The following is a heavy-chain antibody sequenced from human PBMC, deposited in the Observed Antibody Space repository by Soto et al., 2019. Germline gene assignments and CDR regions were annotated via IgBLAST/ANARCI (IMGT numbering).Heavy chain of an antibody. CDR2: ISGSGGST. Sequence: EVQLLESGGGLVQPGGSLRLSCAASGFTFSSYAMSWVRQAPGKGLEWVSAISGSGGSTYYADSVKGRFTISRDNSKNTLYLQMNSLRAEDTAVYYCAKADSPSPLRGSSDRYWGQGTLVTVSS. CDR1: GFTFSSYA. J-gene: IGHJ4*02. D-gene: IGHD6-19*01. CDR3: AKADSPSPLRGSSDRY. V-gene: IGHV3-23*01.